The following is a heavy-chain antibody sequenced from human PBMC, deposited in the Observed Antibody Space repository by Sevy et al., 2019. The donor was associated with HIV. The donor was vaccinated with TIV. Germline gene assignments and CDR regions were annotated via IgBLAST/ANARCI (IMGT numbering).Heavy chain of an antibody. CDR2: IYHTGST. V-gene: IGHV4-39*01. D-gene: IGHD5-18*01. CDR3: HLSLRYSYGLDY. J-gene: IGHJ4*02. CDR1: GGSISGRSYY. Sequence: AETLSLTCSVSGGSISGRSYYWGWIRQPPGNGLEWIGNIYHTGSTYYNPSLKSRVTVSVDTSKKQFSLNLTSATAADTAVYDCHLSLRYSYGLDYWSQGTLVSVSS.